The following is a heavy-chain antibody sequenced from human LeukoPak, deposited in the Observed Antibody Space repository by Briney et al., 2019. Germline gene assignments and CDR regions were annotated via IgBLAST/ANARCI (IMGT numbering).Heavy chain of an antibody. CDR3: AKDPLNTLMVSPTFDY. D-gene: IGHD5-18*01. J-gene: IGHJ4*02. V-gene: IGHV3-23*01. Sequence: GGSLRLSCAASGFTFSSYAMSWVRQAPGKGLEWVSGISGSGDDTYYAASVKGRFIVSRDTSKNTLFLQMNSLRAEDTAVYYCAKDPLNTLMVSPTFDYWGQGTLVTVSS. CDR2: ISGSGDDT. CDR1: GFTFSSYA.